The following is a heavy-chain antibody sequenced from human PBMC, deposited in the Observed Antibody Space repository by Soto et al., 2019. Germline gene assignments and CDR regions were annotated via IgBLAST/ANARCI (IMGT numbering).Heavy chain of an antibody. CDR1: GGSISSGGYY. J-gene: IGHJ3*02. V-gene: IGHV4-31*03. Sequence: SETLSLTCTVSGGSISSGGYYWSWIRQHPGKGLEWIGYIYYSGSTYYNPSLKSRVTISVDTSKNQFSLKLSSVTAADTAVYYCARDPKHYGGNSGWNAFDIWGQGTMVTVSS. D-gene: IGHD2-21*02. CDR2: IYYSGST. CDR3: ARDPKHYGGNSGWNAFDI.